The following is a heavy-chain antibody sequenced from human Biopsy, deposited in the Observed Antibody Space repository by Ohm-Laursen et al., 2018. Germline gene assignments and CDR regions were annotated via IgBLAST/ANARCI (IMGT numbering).Heavy chain of an antibody. Sequence: SSVKVSCKVSGYTLNELSMHWVRQVPGKGLEWMGGFAPENGKTVYAQKFQGRITMTEDTSTDTAYMELSSLRSEDTAVYYCAADINVWNVNYWGQGTQVTVSS. CDR1: GYTLNELS. D-gene: IGHD1-1*01. V-gene: IGHV1-24*01. CDR3: AADINVWNVNY. CDR2: FAPENGKT. J-gene: IGHJ4*02.